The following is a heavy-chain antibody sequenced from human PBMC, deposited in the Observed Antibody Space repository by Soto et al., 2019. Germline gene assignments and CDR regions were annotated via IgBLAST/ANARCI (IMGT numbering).Heavy chain of an antibody. CDR1: GFKFRNYA. CDR2: IWFDGSKK. D-gene: IGHD3-16*01. Sequence: GGSLRLSCAASGFKFRNYAIHWVRQAPGKGLEWLAVIWFDGSKKYYADSVKGRFTISRDNSKNTVYLDMNSLTADDSGVFYCARAHSMMILDRFDPWGHGTLVTVSS. J-gene: IGHJ5*02. V-gene: IGHV3-33*01. CDR3: ARAHSMMILDRFDP.